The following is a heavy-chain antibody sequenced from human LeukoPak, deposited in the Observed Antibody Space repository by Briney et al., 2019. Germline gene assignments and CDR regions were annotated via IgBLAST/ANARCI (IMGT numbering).Heavy chain of an antibody. J-gene: IGHJ4*02. CDR3: ARDGYSSGWYSYPIFFDY. Sequence: PGGSLRLSCAASGFTFSSYWMSWVRQAPGKGLEWVANIKQYGSEKYYVDSVKGRFTISRDNAKNSLYLQMNSLRAEDTAVYYCARDGYSSGWYSYPIFFDYWGQGTLVTVSS. D-gene: IGHD6-19*01. V-gene: IGHV3-7*01. CDR1: GFTFSSYW. CDR2: IKQYGSEK.